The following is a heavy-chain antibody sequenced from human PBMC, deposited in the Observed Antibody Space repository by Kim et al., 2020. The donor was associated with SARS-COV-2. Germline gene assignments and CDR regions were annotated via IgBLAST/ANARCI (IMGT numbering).Heavy chain of an antibody. V-gene: IGHV3-23*01. D-gene: IGHD3-22*01. CDR3: AKGSRYEGEDYYDSRWYYFDY. J-gene: IGHJ4*02. CDR2: ISGSGGST. Sequence: GGSLRLSCAASGFTFSSYAMSWVRQAPGKGLEWVSAISGSGGSTYYADSVKGRFTISRDNSKNTLYLQMNSLRAEDTAVYYCAKGSRYEGEDYYDSRWYYFDYWGQGTLVTVSS. CDR1: GFTFSSYA.